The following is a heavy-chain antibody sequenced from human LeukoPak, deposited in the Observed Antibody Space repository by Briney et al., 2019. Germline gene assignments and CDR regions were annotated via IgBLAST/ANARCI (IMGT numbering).Heavy chain of an antibody. D-gene: IGHD2-2*01. J-gene: IGHJ6*03. CDR3: GGSAAHYYYMDV. Sequence: GGSLRLSCAASGFSFSRYGMHWVRQAPGKGLEWVAFIRYDGGNNYYADSVKGRFTISRDNAKNTLYLQVNSLRAEDTAVYYCGGSAAHYYYMDVWGKGTTVTVSS. CDR1: GFSFSRYG. V-gene: IGHV3-30*02. CDR2: IRYDGGNN.